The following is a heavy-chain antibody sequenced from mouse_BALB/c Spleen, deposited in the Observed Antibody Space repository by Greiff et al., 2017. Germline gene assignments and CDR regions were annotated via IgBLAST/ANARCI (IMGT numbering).Heavy chain of an antibody. CDR1: GFTFSNYW. D-gene: IGHD1-1*01. V-gene: IGHV6-6*02. J-gene: IGHJ4*01. CDR3: TRYYYGSSSYAMDY. CDR2: IRLKSNNYAT. Sequence: EVKLVESGGGLVQPGGSMKLSCVASGFTFSNYWMNWVRQSPEKGLEWVAEIRLKSNNYATHYAESVKGRFTISRDDSKSSVYLQMNNLRAEDTGIYYCTRYYYGSSSYAMDYWGQGTSVTVSS.